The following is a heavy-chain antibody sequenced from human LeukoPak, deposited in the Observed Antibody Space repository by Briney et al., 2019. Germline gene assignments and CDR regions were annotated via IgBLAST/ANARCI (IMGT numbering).Heavy chain of an antibody. CDR3: ARSEYAFDD. J-gene: IGHJ4*02. CDR1: GFTFSNAW. V-gene: IGHV3-74*01. Sequence: PGGSLTLSCAASGFTFSNAWMSWVRQAPGKGLEWLSRIYSDGSSISNADSVKGRFTISRENAKNTLYLQLNSLRAEDTAVYYCARSEYAFDDWGQGTLVTVSS. D-gene: IGHD2-2*01. CDR2: IYSDGSSI.